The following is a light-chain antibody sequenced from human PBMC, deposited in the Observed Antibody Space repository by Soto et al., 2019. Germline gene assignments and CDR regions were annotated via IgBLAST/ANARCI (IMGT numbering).Light chain of an antibody. Sequence: DIQMTQTQSSLSASVGDRVTITCRASQSISTFLNWYQQRPGKAPELLIYAASNLQSGVPSRFSGSGSGTEFTLTISSLQPDDFATYYCQHYNSYSEAFGQGTKVDVK. CDR2: AAS. CDR3: QHYNSYSEA. J-gene: IGKJ1*01. V-gene: IGKV1-5*01. CDR1: QSISTF.